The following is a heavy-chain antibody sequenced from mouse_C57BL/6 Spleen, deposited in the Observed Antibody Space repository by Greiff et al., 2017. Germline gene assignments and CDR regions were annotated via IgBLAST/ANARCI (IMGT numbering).Heavy chain of an antibody. CDR2: IHPNSGST. CDR3: ARGGYGNYGYYFDY. Sequence: QVQLQQPGAELVKPGASVKLSCKASGYTFTSYWMHWVKQRPGQGLEWIGMIHPNSGSTNYNEKFKSKATLTVDKSSSTAYMQLSSLTSEDSAVYYCARGGYGNYGYYFDYWGQGTTLTVSS. D-gene: IGHD2-10*02. CDR1: GYTFTSYW. V-gene: IGHV1-64*01. J-gene: IGHJ2*01.